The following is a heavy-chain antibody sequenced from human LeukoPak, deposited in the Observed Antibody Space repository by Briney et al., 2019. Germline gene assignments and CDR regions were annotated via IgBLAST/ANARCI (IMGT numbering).Heavy chain of an antibody. CDR3: ARGSSGSVYYYYYMDV. D-gene: IGHD6-19*01. V-gene: IGHV1-2*02. CDR2: INPNSGGT. J-gene: IGHJ6*03. Sequence: ASVKVSCKASGYTFTGYYMHWVRQAPGQGHEWMGWINPNSGGTNYGQKFQGRVTMTRDTSISTAYMELSRLRSDDTAVYYCARGSSGSVYYYYYMDVWGKGTTVTVSS. CDR1: GYTFTGYY.